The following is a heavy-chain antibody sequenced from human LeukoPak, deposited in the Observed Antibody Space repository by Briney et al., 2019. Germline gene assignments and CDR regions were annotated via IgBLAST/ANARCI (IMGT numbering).Heavy chain of an antibody. J-gene: IGHJ4*02. V-gene: IGHV3-49*04. CDR2: IRGKAYGGTT. CDR1: GFTFGDYS. Sequence: GGSLRLSCTTYGFTFGDYSMNWVRQAPGKGLEWVGFIRGKAYGGTTEYAASVKGRFTISRDDPKNITYLQMNSLKVEDTAVYYCTRDGVGWSLPLDYWGQGTLVTGSS. D-gene: IGHD2-8*01. CDR3: TRDGVGWSLPLDY.